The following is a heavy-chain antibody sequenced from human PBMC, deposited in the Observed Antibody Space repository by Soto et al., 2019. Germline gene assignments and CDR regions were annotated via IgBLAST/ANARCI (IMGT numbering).Heavy chain of an antibody. V-gene: IGHV1-69*14. CDR3: ARDLGSGYDPGDY. Sequence: QVQLVQSGAEVKKPGSSVKVSCKTSGDIFSGYSISWVRQAPGQGLEWMGGIIPIFGTTNYAQKFHGRVTITADKSTSTVYMVLYSLKSEDTAMYYCARDLGSGYDPGDYWGQGTLVTVSS. D-gene: IGHD5-12*01. J-gene: IGHJ4*02. CDR2: IIPIFGTT. CDR1: GDIFSGYS.